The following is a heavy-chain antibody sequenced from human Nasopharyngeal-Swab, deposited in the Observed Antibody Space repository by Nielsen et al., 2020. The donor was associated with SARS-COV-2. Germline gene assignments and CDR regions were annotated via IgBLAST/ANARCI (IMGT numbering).Heavy chain of an antibody. CDR1: GCTFTSYY. CDR3: ARVRSLFGGYNPIDY. D-gene: IGHD5-24*01. V-gene: IGHV1-46*01. CDR2: INPSGGST. Sequence: ASVKVSCKASGCTFTSYYMHWVRQAPGQGLEWMGIINPSGGSTSYAQKFQGRVTMTRDTSTSTVYMELSSLRSEDTAVYYCARVRSLFGGYNPIDYWGQGTLVTVSS. J-gene: IGHJ4*02.